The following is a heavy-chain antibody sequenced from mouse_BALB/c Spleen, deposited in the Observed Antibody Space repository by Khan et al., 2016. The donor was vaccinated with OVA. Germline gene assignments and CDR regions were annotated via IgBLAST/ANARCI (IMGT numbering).Heavy chain of an antibody. Sequence: QVQLKQSGPELVKPGASVKMSCKASGYTFTDYVISWVKQRTGQGLEWIGDIYPGSGRTYYNERFKGKATLTADKSSNTAYMQLSSLTSDGSAVYFCARSYDGAWFAYWGQGTPVTVSA. CDR2: IYPGSGRT. V-gene: IGHV1-77*01. CDR1: GYTFTDYV. J-gene: IGHJ3*01. D-gene: IGHD1-1*01. CDR3: ARSYDGAWFAY.